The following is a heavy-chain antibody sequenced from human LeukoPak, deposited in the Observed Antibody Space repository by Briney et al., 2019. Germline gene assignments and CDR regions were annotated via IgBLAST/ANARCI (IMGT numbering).Heavy chain of an antibody. D-gene: IGHD6-19*01. CDR3: ARDRRGYSTGWSLFDP. Sequence: ASVKVSCKASGYTFTSYYMHWVRQAPGQGREWMGIINPSGGSTSYAQKFQGRVTMTRDTSTSTVYMELSSLRSEDTAVYYCARDRRGYSTGWSLFDPWGQGTLVTVSS. CDR2: INPSGGST. V-gene: IGHV1-46*01. CDR1: GYTFTSYY. J-gene: IGHJ5*02.